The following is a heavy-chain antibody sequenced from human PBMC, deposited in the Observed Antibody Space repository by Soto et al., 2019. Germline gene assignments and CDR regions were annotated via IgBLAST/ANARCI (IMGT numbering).Heavy chain of an antibody. D-gene: IGHD2-15*01. V-gene: IGHV3-23*01. CDR2: ISGSGGST. CDR1: GFTFSSYA. J-gene: IGHJ6*02. Sequence: EVQLLESGGGLVQPGGSLRLSCAASGFTFSSYAMSWVRQAPGKGLEWVSAISGSGGSTYYADSVKGRFTISRDNSKNTLYLQMNSLRAEDTAVYYCAKDPIPTLIDPIPYYGMDVWGQGTTVTVSS. CDR3: AKDPIPTLIDPIPYYGMDV.